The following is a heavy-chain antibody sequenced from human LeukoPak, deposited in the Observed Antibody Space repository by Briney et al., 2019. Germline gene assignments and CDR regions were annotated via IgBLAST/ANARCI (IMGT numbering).Heavy chain of an antibody. Sequence: GGSLRLSCAASGFTFSSYSMNWVRQAPGKGLEWVSSISSSSSYIYYADSVKGRFTISRDNAKNSLYLQMNSLRAEDTAVYYCARDTPPQLRFLEWSKLNWFDPWGQGTLVTVSS. V-gene: IGHV3-21*01. J-gene: IGHJ5*02. CDR3: ARDTPPQLRFLEWSKLNWFDP. CDR1: GFTFSSYS. CDR2: ISSSSSYI. D-gene: IGHD3-3*01.